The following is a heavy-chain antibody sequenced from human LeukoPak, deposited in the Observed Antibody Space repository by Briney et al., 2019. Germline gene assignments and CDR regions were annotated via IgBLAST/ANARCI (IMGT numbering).Heavy chain of an antibody. CDR1: GFIFSSYA. V-gene: IGHV3-30-3*01. CDR3: ARDADFGDDSSGYLDY. CDR2: ISYDGSNK. Sequence: GGSLRLSCAASGFIFSSYAMHWVRQAPGKGLEWVAVISYDGSNKYYADSVKGRFTISRDNSKNTLYLQMNSLRAEDTAVYYCARDADFGDDSSGYLDYWGQGTLVTVSS. J-gene: IGHJ4*02. D-gene: IGHD3-22*01.